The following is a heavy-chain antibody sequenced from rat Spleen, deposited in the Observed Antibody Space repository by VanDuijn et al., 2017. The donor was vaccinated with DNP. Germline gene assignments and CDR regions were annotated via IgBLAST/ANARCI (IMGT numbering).Heavy chain of an antibody. V-gene: IGHV5-46*01. Sequence: EVQLVESGGGLVQPGRSMKLSCAASGFTFSTFPMAWVRQAPTKGLEWVASISTNGGSTFYRDSVKGRFTISRDNAKSTLYLQMNSLRSEDTATYYCARDYGSYPYYFDYWGQGVMVTVSS. D-gene: IGHD1-3*01. J-gene: IGHJ2*01. CDR3: ARDYGSYPYYFDY. CDR1: GFTFSTFP. CDR2: ISTNGGST.